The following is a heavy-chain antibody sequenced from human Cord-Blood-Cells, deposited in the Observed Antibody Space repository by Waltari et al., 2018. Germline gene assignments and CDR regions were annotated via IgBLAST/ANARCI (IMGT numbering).Heavy chain of an antibody. CDR3: ARALGIAARPDAFDI. D-gene: IGHD6-6*01. CDR1: GFTASSNY. J-gene: IGHJ3*02. V-gene: IGHV3-53*01. Sequence: EVQLVESGGGLIQPGGSLRLSCAASGFTASSNYMSWVRQAPGKGLEWVSVIYSGGSTYYADSVKGRFTISRDNSKNTLYLQMNSLRAEDTAVYYCARALGIAARPDAFDIWGQGTMVTVSS. CDR2: IYSGGST.